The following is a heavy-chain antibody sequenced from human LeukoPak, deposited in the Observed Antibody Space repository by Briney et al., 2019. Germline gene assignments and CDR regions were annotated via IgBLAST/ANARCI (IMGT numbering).Heavy chain of an antibody. CDR1: GGSISGSNNY. J-gene: IGHJ4*02. Sequence: PSETLSLTCTVSGGSISGSNNYWGWIRQTPGKGLEWIGSIYYSGGTYYNPSLKSRVTISVDTFKNQFSLNLSSVTATDTAIYYCAKHSIWLLIGFWGQGTLVTVSS. D-gene: IGHD3-22*01. CDR3: AKHSIWLLIGF. V-gene: IGHV4-39*01. CDR2: IYYSGGT.